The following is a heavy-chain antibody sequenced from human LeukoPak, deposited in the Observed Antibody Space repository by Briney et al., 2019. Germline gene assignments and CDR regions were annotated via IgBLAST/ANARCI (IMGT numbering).Heavy chain of an antibody. J-gene: IGHJ4*02. D-gene: IGHD3-22*01. CDR2: IYYSGST. CDR1: GGSISSGDYY. CDR3: ARLSRQMIVVVIVKGIKADTEN. V-gene: IGHV4-30-4*01. Sequence: SQTLSLTCTVSGGSISSGDYYWSWIRQPPGKGLEWIGYIYYSGSTYYNPSLKSRVTISVDTSKNQFSLKLSSVTAADTAVYYCARLSRQMIVVVIVKGIKADTENWGQGTLVTVSS.